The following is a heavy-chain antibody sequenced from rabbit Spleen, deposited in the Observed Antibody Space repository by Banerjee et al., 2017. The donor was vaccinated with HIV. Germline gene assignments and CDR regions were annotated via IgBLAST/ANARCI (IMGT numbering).Heavy chain of an antibody. CDR1: GFSFSSNW. V-gene: IGHV1S45*01. D-gene: IGHD4-2*01. CDR2: IDPVFDST. J-gene: IGHJ4*01. CDR3: ARGDFCFNL. Sequence: LEESGGGLVKPGGTLTLTCTVSGFSFSSNWICWVRQAPGKGLEWIACIDPVFDSTYYASWAKGRFTISKTSSTTVTLQMTSLTGADTATYFCARGDFCFNLWGPGTLVTVS.